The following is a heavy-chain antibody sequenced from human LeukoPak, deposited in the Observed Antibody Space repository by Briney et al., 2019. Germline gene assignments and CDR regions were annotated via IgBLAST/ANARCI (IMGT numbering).Heavy chain of an antibody. CDR1: GFTVSSKY. CDR3: ARGIHFRNVWHVRE. Sequence: GGSLRLSCAASGFTVSSKYMSWVRQAPGKGLEWVSVIYSGGSTYYADSVKGRFTISRDNSENTLHLEMNNLRHDDTAIYYCARGIHFRNVWHVREWGQGTLLTVSS. J-gene: IGHJ4*02. V-gene: IGHV3-53*05. D-gene: IGHD1-26*01. CDR2: IYSGGST.